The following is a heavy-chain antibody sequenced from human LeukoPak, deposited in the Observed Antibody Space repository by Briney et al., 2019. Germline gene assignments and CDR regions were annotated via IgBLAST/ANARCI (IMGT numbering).Heavy chain of an antibody. CDR1: GFIFNNYG. V-gene: IGHV3-23*01. J-gene: IGHJ5*02. Sequence: GGSLRLSCAASGFIFNNYGLIWVRQAPGKGLEWVSAISNDGGGTQYADFVKGRFTISRDNSKNTLFLQMSSLRAEDTALYFCAKGSSGYFADLWGQGTLVTVS. D-gene: IGHD3-22*01. CDR3: AKGSSGYFADL. CDR2: ISNDGGGT.